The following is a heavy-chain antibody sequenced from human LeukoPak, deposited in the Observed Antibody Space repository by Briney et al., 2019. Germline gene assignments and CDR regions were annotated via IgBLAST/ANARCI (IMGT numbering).Heavy chain of an antibody. CDR3: ARGAASDY. Sequence: ASVKVSRQASGYTFTSYAMNRVRQAPGQGLEWMGWINTNTGNPPYAQRFTGRFVFSLDTSVSTAYLQISSLKAEDTAVYYCARGAASDYWGQGTLVTVSS. D-gene: IGHD2-15*01. V-gene: IGHV7-4-1*02. J-gene: IGHJ4*02. CDR1: GYTFTSYA. CDR2: INTNTGNP.